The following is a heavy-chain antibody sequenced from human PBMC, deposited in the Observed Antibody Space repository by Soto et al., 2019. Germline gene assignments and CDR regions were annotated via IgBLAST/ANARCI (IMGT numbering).Heavy chain of an antibody. D-gene: IGHD5-18*01. CDR2: VSLDGSTT. Sequence: EVQLVESGGGLVQPGGSLRLSCAASGFTFSRHWMHWVRQAPGKGPVWVSRVSLDGSTTTYADSVKGRFTISRDNAKNTLDLQMNSLRVEDTAVYFCARGVEGYGGPELDYWGQGTLVSVSS. J-gene: IGHJ4*02. CDR1: GFTFSRHW. CDR3: ARGVEGYGGPELDY. V-gene: IGHV3-74*01.